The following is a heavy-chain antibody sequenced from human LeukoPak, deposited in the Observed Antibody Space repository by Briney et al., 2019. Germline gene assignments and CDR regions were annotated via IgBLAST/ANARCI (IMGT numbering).Heavy chain of an antibody. CDR1: GFTFSSYA. V-gene: IGHV3-23*01. CDR2: ISGSGGST. J-gene: IGHJ4*02. CDR3: AKDPRGYSYGPPLDY. D-gene: IGHD5-18*01. Sequence: PGGSLRLSCAASGFTFSSYAMSWARRAPGKGLEWVSAISGSGGSTYYADSVKGRFTISRDNSKNTLYLQMNSLRAEDTAVYYCAKDPRGYSYGPPLDYWGQGTLVTVSS.